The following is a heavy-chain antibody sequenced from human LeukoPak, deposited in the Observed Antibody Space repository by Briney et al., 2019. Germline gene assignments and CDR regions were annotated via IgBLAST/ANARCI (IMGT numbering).Heavy chain of an antibody. CDR2: IYYSGST. V-gene: IGHV4-59*08. CDR1: GGSISSYY. Sequence: PSETLSLTCTVSGGSISSYYWSWIRQPPGKGLEWIGYIYYSGSTNYNPSLKSRVTISVDTSKNQFSLKLSSVTAADTAVYYCARSPRFNTAGNRSWFDPWGQGTLVTVSS. D-gene: IGHD5-18*01. J-gene: IGHJ5*02. CDR3: ARSPRFNTAGNRSWFDP.